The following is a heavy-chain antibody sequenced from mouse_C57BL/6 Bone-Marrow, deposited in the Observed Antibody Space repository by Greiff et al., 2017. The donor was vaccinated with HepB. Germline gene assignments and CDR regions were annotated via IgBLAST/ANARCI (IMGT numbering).Heavy chain of an antibody. CDR2: IYPRSGNT. J-gene: IGHJ3*01. CDR1: GYTFTSYG. CDR3: ASVVYYGKPWFAY. V-gene: IGHV1-81*01. Sequence: QVQLKQSGAELARPGASVKLSCKASGYTFTSYGISWVKQRTGQGLEWIGEIYPRSGNTYYNEKFKGKATLTADKSSSTAYLELRSLTSEDSAVYFCASVVYYGKPWFAYWGQGTLVTVSA. D-gene: IGHD2-1*01.